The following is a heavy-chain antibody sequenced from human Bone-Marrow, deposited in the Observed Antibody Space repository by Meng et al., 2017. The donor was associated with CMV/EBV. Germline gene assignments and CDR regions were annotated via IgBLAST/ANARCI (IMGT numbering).Heavy chain of an antibody. CDR1: GFTFSSYD. CDR3: ARDISARYDFWSGYFGIDYYYGMDV. CDR2: IGTAGDT. D-gene: IGHD3-3*01. J-gene: IGHJ6*02. V-gene: IGHV3-13*01. Sequence: GESLKISCAASGFTFSSYDMHWVRQATGKGLEWVSAIGTAGDTYYPGSVKGRFTISRENAKNSLYLQMNSLRAEDTAVYYCARDISARYDFWSGYFGIDYYYGMDVWGQGTTVTVSS.